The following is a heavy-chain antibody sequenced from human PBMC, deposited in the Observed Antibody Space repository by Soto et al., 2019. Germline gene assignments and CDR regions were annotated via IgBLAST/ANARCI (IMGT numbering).Heavy chain of an antibody. Sequence: SVKVSCKASGGTFSSYTISWVRQAPGQGLEWMGRIIPILGIANYAQKFQGRVTITADKSTSTAYMELSSLRSEDTAVYYCARDPAYDFWSGTLAPFDPWGQGTLVTVSS. CDR3: ARDPAYDFWSGTLAPFDP. D-gene: IGHD3-3*01. CDR1: GGTFSSYT. CDR2: IIPILGIA. J-gene: IGHJ5*02. V-gene: IGHV1-69*04.